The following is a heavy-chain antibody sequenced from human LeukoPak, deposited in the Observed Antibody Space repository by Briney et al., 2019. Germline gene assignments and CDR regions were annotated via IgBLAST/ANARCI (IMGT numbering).Heavy chain of an antibody. CDR1: GGSISSSSYY. CDR3: ARESSRFLEWLLNHDAFDI. J-gene: IGHJ3*02. Sequence: PSETLSLTCTVSGGSISSSSYYWGWIRQPPGKGLEWIGSIYYSGSTYYNPSLKSRVTISVDTSKNQFSLKLSSVTAADTAVYYCARESSRFLEWLLNHDAFDIWGQGTMVTVSS. D-gene: IGHD3-3*01. V-gene: IGHV4-39*07. CDR2: IYYSGST.